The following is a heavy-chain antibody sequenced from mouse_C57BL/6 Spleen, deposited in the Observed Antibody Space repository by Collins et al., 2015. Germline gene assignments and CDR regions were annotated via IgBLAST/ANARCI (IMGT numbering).Heavy chain of an antibody. Sequence: VQLVESGGGLVQPKGSLKLSCAASGFTFNTYAMELGPPGSRKGFGMGCSHKSKSNNYATYYADSVKDRFTISRDDSQSMLYLQMNNLKTEDTAMYYCVRSMITTWGQGTLVTVSA. D-gene: IGHD2-4*01. CDR1: GFTFNTYA. V-gene: IGHV10-1*02. CDR2: KSKSNNYAT. CDR3: VRSMITT. J-gene: IGHJ3*01.